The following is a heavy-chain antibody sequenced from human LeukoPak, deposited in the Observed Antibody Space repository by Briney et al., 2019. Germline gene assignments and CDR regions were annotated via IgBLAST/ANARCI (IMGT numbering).Heavy chain of an antibody. Sequence: GGSLRLSCAASGFTFGSYWMNWVRQAPGKGLVWVSRIASDGSSTTYADSVKGRFSISRDNAKNTLYLQMNSLRAEDTAVYYCAKADFDYWGQGTLVTVPS. CDR2: IASDGSST. V-gene: IGHV3-74*01. CDR1: GFTFGSYW. CDR3: AKADFDY. J-gene: IGHJ4*02.